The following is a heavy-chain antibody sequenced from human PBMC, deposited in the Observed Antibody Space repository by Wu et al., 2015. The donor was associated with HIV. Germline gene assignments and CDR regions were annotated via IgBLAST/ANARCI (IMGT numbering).Heavy chain of an antibody. Sequence: QVQLVQSGAEVKKPGASVKVSCKASGYTFTGFYIHWVRQAPGQGLEWMGRISPNSGGTNYAQNLQGRVTMTTDTSTSTAYMDLRSLRSDDTAVYYCVRDQQWPTEYYHYYGMDVWAKGPRSPSP. CDR3: VRDQQWPTEYYHYYGMDV. J-gene: IGHJ6*02. CDR2: ISPNSGGT. D-gene: IGHD6-19*01. CDR1: GYTFTGFY. V-gene: IGHV1-2*06.